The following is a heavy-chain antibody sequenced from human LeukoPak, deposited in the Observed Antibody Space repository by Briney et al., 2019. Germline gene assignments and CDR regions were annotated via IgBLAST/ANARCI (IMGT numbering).Heavy chain of an antibody. D-gene: IGHD3-9*01. CDR2: ISGSGGST. V-gene: IGHV3-23*01. CDR1: GFTFSSYG. J-gene: IGHJ6*04. Sequence: QSGGSLRLSCAASGFTFSSYGMSWVRQAPGKGLEWVSAISGSGGSTYYADSVKGRFTISRDNSKNTLYLQMNSLRPEDTAVYYCAKGRGLRYFEWLTADVWGKGTTVTISS. CDR3: AKGRGLRYFEWLTADV.